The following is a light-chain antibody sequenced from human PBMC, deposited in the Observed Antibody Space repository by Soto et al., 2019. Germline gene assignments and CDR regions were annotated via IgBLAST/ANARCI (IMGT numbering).Light chain of an antibody. V-gene: IGKV1-5*03. CDR2: KAS. CDR1: QSINNW. J-gene: IGKJ1*01. CDR3: QQYDAYWT. Sequence: DIQMTQSPSTLSASVGDRVTITCRASQSINNWLSWYQQKPGKAPKLLIYKASNLDIGVPSGLIGSGHGTEFTLTISSLQPDDFATYDCQQYDAYWTFGQGTKVEMK.